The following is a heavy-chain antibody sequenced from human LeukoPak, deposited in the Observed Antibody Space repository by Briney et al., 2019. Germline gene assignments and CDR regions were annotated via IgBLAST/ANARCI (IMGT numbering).Heavy chain of an antibody. J-gene: IGHJ6*03. D-gene: IGHD6-19*01. V-gene: IGHV3-21*06. CDR3: VTRGWADYYYYMDV. Sequence: KAGGSLRLSCAASGFIFKTYTMNWVRQAPGKGLEWVSSILSSGAYTYYADSLKGRFTISRDNAKNSLYLRMNSLRAEDTAVYYCVTRGWADYYYYMDVWGKGTTVTISS. CDR2: ILSSGAYT. CDR1: GFIFKTYT.